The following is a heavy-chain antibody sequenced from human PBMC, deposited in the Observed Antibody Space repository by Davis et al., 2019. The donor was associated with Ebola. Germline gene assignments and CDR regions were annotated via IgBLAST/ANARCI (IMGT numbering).Heavy chain of an antibody. CDR1: GGSISSGGYS. CDR2: IYHSGNT. Sequence: PSETLSLTCAVSGGSISSGGYSWSWIRQPPGKGLEWIGYIYHSGNTFYNPSLRSRVTISVDRSKNQFSLEVTSVTAAATAVYYCARDRGITTRTGRDSYYGMDVWGQGTTVTVSS. V-gene: IGHV4-30-2*01. J-gene: IGHJ6*02. D-gene: IGHD6-6*01. CDR3: ARDRGITTRTGRDSYYGMDV.